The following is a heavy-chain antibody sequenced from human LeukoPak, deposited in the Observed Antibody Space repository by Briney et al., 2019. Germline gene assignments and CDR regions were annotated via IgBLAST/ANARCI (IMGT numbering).Heavy chain of an antibody. J-gene: IGHJ4*02. CDR2: ISYDGSNE. V-gene: IGHV3-30-3*01. Sequence: GGSLRLSCAASGFTSSSYAMHWVRQAPGKGLEWVAAISYDGSNEYYADSVKGRFTISKDNSMHTLYLQMNSLRAEDTAVYYCSSRIESAVTKFDYWGQGTLVTVSS. CDR1: GFTSSSYA. D-gene: IGHD6-13*01. CDR3: SSRIESAVTKFDY.